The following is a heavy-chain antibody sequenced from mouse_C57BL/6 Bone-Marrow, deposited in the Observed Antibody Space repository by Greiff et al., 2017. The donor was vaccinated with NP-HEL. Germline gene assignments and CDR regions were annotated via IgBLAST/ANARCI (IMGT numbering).Heavy chain of an antibody. CDR1: GYTFTSYW. J-gene: IGHJ3*01. V-gene: IGHV1-74*01. D-gene: IGHD2-5*01. Sequence: QVHVKQPGAELVKPGASVKVSCKASGYTFTSYWMHWVKQRPGQGLEWIGRIHPSDSDTNYNQKFKGKATLTVDKSSSTAYMQLSSLTSEDSAVYYCAIERSNYVGDVWFAYWGQGTLVTVSA. CDR3: AIERSNYVGDVWFAY. CDR2: IHPSDSDT.